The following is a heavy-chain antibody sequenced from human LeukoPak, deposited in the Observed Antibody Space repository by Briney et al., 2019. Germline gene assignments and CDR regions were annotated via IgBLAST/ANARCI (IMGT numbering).Heavy chain of an antibody. CDR1: GGTFSSYA. J-gene: IGHJ4*02. CDR2: IIPIFGIA. D-gene: IGHD3-10*01. CDR3: ARLWFGESTFDY. V-gene: IGHV1-69*04. Sequence: SVKVSCKASGGTFSSYAISWVRQAPGQGLEWMGRIIPIFGIANYAQKFQGRVTITADKSTSTAYMELSSLRSEDTAVYCCARLWFGESTFDYWGQGTLVTVSS.